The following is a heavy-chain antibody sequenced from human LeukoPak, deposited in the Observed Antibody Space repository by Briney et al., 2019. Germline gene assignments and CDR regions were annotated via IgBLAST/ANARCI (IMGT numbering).Heavy chain of an antibody. V-gene: IGHV4-34*01. D-gene: IGHD2-2*01. CDR3: ARGRDIVVVPAAEFDY. J-gene: IGHJ4*02. Sequence: PSETLSLTCAVYGGSFSGYYWSWIRQPPGKGLEWIGEINHSGSTNYNPSLKCRVTISVDTSKNQFSLKLSSVTAADTAVYYCARGRDIVVVPAAEFDYWGQGTLVTVSS. CDR2: INHSGST. CDR1: GGSFSGYY.